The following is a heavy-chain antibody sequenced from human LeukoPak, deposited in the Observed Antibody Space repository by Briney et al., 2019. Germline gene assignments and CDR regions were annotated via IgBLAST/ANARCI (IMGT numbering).Heavy chain of an antibody. CDR1: GYTFTGYY. D-gene: IGHD6-13*01. CDR2: INPNSGGT. CDR3: ARAPSHSSSWYPEEYYFDY. J-gene: IGHJ4*02. Sequence: GASVKVSCKASGYTFTGYYMHWVRQAPGQGLEWMGWINPNSGGTNYAQKFQGRVTMTRDTSISTAYMELSRLRSDDTAVYYCARAPSHSSSWYPEEYYFDYWGQGTLVTVSS. V-gene: IGHV1-2*02.